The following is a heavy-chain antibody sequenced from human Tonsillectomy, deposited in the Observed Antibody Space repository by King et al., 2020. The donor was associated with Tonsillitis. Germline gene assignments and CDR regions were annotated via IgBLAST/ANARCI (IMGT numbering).Heavy chain of an antibody. Sequence: QLQESGPGLVKPSQTLSLTCTVSGGSITNDGHYWSLIRQPPGKGLEWIAYIHYSGRTYYNPSLKSRVTISLDTSKNQFSLKLTSVTAADTAVYYCASNSYNDYGSGRYTSNGFDPWGQGILVTVSS. D-gene: IGHD3-10*01. J-gene: IGHJ5*02. V-gene: IGHV4-30-4*08. CDR3: ASNSYNDYGSGRYTSNGFDP. CDR2: IHYSGRT. CDR1: GGSITNDGHY.